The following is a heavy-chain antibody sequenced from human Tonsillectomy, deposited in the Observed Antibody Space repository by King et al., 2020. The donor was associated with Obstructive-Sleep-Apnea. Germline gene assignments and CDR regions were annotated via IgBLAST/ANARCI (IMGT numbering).Heavy chain of an antibody. Sequence: VQLVESGGGLVQPGGSLRLSCAASGFTFSTYNMNWVRQAPGKGLEWGSYISSSSSTIYYADSVKGRFTISRDNAKNSLYLQMNSLRAEDTAVYYCARAGTYYYDSSGYYFWYFDLWGRGTLVTVSS. V-gene: IGHV3-48*04. CDR3: ARAGTYYYDSSGYYFWYFDL. D-gene: IGHD3-22*01. CDR1: GFTFSTYN. J-gene: IGHJ2*01. CDR2: ISSSSSTI.